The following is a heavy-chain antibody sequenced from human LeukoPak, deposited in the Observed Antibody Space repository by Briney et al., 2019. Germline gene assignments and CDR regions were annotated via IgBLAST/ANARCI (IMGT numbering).Heavy chain of an antibody. V-gene: IGHV4-34*01. J-gene: IGHJ4*02. CDR3: ARVRFLEWLFDY. D-gene: IGHD3-3*01. CDR2: INHSGST. CDR1: GVSFSGYY. Sequence: SETLSLTCAVYGVSFSGYYWSWIRQPPGKGLEWIGEINHSGSTNYNPSLKSRVTISVDTSKNQFSLKLSSVTAADTAVYYCARVRFLEWLFDYWGQGTLVTVSS.